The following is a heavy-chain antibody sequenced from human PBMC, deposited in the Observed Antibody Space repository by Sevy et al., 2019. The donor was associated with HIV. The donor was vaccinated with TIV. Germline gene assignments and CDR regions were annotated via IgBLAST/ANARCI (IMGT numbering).Heavy chain of an antibody. CDR2: IHSSGTT. J-gene: IGHJ5*02. Sequence: ETLSLTCTVSSGSISSYYWSWIRQPPGKGLEYIGYIHSSGTTNYNPSPKSRVTISVDTSKSQFSLNLSSVTAADTAVYCCTCDPPAGSGDASLTWFDPWGQGTLVTVSS. CDR3: TCDPPAGSGDASLTWFDP. CDR1: SGSISSYY. V-gene: IGHV4-59*01. D-gene: IGHD5-12*01.